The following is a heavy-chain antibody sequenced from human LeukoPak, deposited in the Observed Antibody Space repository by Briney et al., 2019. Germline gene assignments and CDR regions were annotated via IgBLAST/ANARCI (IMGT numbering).Heavy chain of an antibody. CDR3: ARLLVIGVKYYFDY. CDR1: GYTFTSYD. J-gene: IGHJ4*02. V-gene: IGHV1-8*01. CDR2: MNPNSGNT. Sequence: ASVKVSCKASGYTFTSYDINWVRQATGQGLEWMGWMNPNSGNTGYAQKFQGRVTMTRNTSISTAYMELSSLRSEDMAVYYCARLLVIGVKYYFDYWGQGTLVTVSS. D-gene: IGHD3-16*02.